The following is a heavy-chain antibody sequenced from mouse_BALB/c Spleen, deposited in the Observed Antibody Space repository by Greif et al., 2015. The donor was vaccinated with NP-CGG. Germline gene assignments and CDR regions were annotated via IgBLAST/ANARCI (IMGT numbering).Heavy chain of an antibody. V-gene: IGHV5-9-3*01. CDR1: GFTFSSYA. Sequence: EVHLVESGGGLVKPGGSLKLSCAASGFTFSSYAMSWVRQTPEKRLEWVATISSGGSYTYYPDSVKGRFTISRDNAKNTLYLQMSSLRSEDTAMYYCAKGNAMDYWGQGTSVTVSS. CDR2: ISSGGSYT. J-gene: IGHJ4*01. CDR3: AKGNAMDY.